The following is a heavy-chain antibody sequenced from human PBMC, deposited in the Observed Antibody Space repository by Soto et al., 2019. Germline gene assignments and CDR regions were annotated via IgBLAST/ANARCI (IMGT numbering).Heavy chain of an antibody. D-gene: IGHD7-27*01. J-gene: IGHJ4*02. CDR2: IIPIFGTA. CDR1: GGTFSSYA. CDR3: ARTGTPEGKEYYFDY. V-gene: IGHV1-69*01. Sequence: QVQLVQSGAEVKKPGSSVKVSCKASGGTFSSYAISWVRQAPGQGLEWMGGIIPIFGTANYEQKFQGRVTITADESTSTAYMELSSLRSEDTAVYYCARTGTPEGKEYYFDYWGQGTLVTVSS.